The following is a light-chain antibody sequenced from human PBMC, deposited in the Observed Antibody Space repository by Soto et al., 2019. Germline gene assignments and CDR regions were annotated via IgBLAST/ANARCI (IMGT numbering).Light chain of an antibody. J-gene: IGKJ2*01. V-gene: IGKV1-5*03. CDR1: QSISSW. Sequence: DIQMTQSPSTLSASVGDRVTITCRASQSISSWLAWYQQKPGKAPKLLIYKASSLESGVPSRFSGSGSGTEFNLTISSLQPDDFATYYCQQDNSYSRYTFGQGTKLEIK. CDR2: KAS. CDR3: QQDNSYSRYT.